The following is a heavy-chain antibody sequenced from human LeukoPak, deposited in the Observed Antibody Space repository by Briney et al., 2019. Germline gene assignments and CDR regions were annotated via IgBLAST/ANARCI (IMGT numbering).Heavy chain of an antibody. CDR3: ARLSKGRYFDYIFDY. V-gene: IGHV4-39*01. Sequence: PSETLSVPCTVSGGSVSSTEFYWGWIRQPPGKGLQWIGNIYYTGSTYYNPSLNSRVTMSVDTSQNQISLKMTSVTAADTAVYYCARLSKGRYFDYIFDYWGQGTLVTVSS. D-gene: IGHD3-9*01. J-gene: IGHJ4*02. CDR1: GGSVSSTEFY. CDR2: IYYTGST.